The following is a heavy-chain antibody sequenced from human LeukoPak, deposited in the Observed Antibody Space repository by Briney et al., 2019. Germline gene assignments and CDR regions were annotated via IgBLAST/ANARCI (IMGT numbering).Heavy chain of an antibody. CDR3: ARGVRAPYY. CDR2: INHSGST. CDR1: GGSISSGGYY. Sequence: SETLSLTCTVSGGSISSGGYYWSWIRQPPGKGLEWIGEINHSGSTNYNPSLKSRVTISVDTSKDQFSLKLSSVTAADTAVYYCARGVRAPYYWGQGTLVTVSS. V-gene: IGHV4-39*07. D-gene: IGHD3-16*02. J-gene: IGHJ4*02.